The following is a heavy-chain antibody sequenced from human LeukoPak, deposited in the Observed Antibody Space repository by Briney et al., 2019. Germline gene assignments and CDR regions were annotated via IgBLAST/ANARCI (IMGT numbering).Heavy chain of an antibody. CDR3: ARSRPGASVFDI. D-gene: IGHD5/OR15-5a*01. CDR2: IWYDGSNK. V-gene: IGHV3-33*01. J-gene: IGHJ3*02. Sequence: GGSLRLSCAASGFTFRNYGMHWVRQAPGKGLEWVAIIWYDGSNKYYTDSVKGRFTISRDNSKSTLYLQMNSLRVEDTAVYYCARSRPGASVFDIGGQGTMVTLSS. CDR1: GFTFRNYG.